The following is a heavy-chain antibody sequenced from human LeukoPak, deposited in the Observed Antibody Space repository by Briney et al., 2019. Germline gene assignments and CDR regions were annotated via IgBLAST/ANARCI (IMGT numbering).Heavy chain of an antibody. J-gene: IGHJ4*02. CDR1: GGSISSSIYY. CDR2: IHYSGST. D-gene: IGHD3-22*01. CDR3: AGRSGYDSSGYYYS. V-gene: IGHV4-39*01. Sequence: SETLSLTCTVSGGSISSSIYYWDWIRQPPGKGLEWIGSIHYSGSTYYNPSLKSRVTISVDTSKNQFSLKVNSVTAADTAVYYCAGRSGYDSSGYYYSWGQGTLVTVSS.